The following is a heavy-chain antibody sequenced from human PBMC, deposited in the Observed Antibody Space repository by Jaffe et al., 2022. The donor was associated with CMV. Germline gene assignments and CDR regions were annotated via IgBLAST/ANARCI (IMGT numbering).Heavy chain of an antibody. CDR1: GFTFSSYA. J-gene: IGHJ6*02. V-gene: IGHV3-23*01. CDR3: AKTPGGTSSPYYYYGMDV. D-gene: IGHD1-1*01. CDR2: ISGSGGST. Sequence: EVQLLESGGGLVQPGGSLRLSCAASGFTFSSYAMSWVRQAPGKGLEWVSAISGSGGSTYYADSVKGRFTISRDNSKNTLYLQMNSLRAEDTAVYYCAKTPGGTSSPYYYYGMDVWGQGTTVTVSS.